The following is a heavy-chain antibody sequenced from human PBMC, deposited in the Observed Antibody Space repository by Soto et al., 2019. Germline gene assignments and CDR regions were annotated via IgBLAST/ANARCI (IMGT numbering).Heavy chain of an antibody. CDR2: IWYDGSNK. J-gene: IGHJ4*02. D-gene: IGHD3-22*01. CDR3: ARETYYYDSSGYFLDD. V-gene: IGHV3-33*01. Sequence: LTLSCAASGFTFSRYGMHWFRRAPFKGLECVAVIWYDGSNKYYADSVKGRFTISRDNSKNTLYLQMNSLRAEDTAVYYCARETYYYDSSGYFLDDWGQGTMVTVSS. CDR1: GFTFSRYG.